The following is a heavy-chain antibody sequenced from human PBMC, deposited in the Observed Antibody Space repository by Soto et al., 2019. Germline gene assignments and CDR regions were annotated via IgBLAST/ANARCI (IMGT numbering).Heavy chain of an antibody. CDR1: GFTFSSYW. J-gene: IGHJ5*02. CDR2: INSDGSST. CDR3: ARDPDSGYSYGLKWFDP. Sequence: GGSLRLSCAASGFTFSSYWMHWVRQAPGKGLVWVSRINSDGSSTSYADSVKGRFTISRDNAKNTLYLQMNSLRAEDTAVYYCARDPDSGYSYGLKWFDPWGQGTLVTVSS. D-gene: IGHD5-18*01. V-gene: IGHV3-74*01.